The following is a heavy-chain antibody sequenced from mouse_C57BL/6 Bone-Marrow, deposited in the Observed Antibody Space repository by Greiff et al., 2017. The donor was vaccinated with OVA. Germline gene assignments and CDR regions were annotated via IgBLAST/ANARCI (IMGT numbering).Heavy chain of an antibody. V-gene: IGHV1-50*01. CDR3: AREITTVDFDY. D-gene: IGHD2-4*01. CDR1: GYTFTSYW. Sequence: QVHVKQPGAELVKPGASVKLSCKASGYTFTSYWMQWVKQRPGQGLEWIGEIDPSDSYTNYNQKFKGKATLTVDTSSSTAYMQLSSLTSEDSAVDYCAREITTVDFDYWGQGTTLTVSS. CDR2: IDPSDSYT. J-gene: IGHJ2*01.